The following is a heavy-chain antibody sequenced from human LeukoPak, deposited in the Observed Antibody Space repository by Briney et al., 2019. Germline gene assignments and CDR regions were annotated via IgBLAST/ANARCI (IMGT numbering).Heavy chain of an antibody. CDR2: ISYDGSNK. Sequence: GGSLRLSCAASGFSFNNYAMHWVRQAPGKGLEWVAVISYDGSNKYYADSVKGRFTISRDNSKNTLYLQMNSLRAEDMAVYYCARDMGLRRFYYGMDVWGQGTTVTVSS. V-gene: IGHV3-30-3*01. D-gene: IGHD4/OR15-4a*01. CDR3: ARDMGLRRFYYGMDV. J-gene: IGHJ6*02. CDR1: GFSFNNYA.